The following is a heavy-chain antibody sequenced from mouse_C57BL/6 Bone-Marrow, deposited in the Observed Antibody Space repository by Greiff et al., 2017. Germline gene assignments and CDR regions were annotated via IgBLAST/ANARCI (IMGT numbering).Heavy chain of an antibody. V-gene: IGHV10-1*01. Sequence: EVKLVESGGGLVQPKGSLKLSCAASGFSFNTYAMNWVRQAPGKGLEWVARIRSKSNNYATYYADSVKDRFTISRDDSESMLYLQMNNLKTEDTAMYYCVRQGDTTLDYWGQGTTLTVSS. CDR2: IRSKSNNYAT. J-gene: IGHJ2*01. CDR1: GFSFNTYA. D-gene: IGHD1-1*01. CDR3: VRQGDTTLDY.